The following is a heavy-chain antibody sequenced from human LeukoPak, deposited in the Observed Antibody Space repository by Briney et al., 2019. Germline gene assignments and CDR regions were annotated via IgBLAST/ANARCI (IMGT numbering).Heavy chain of an antibody. CDR1: GFTFSSYS. CDR2: ISSSSSTI. CDR3: AGERSPYDSPDY. J-gene: IGHJ4*02. D-gene: IGHD3-3*01. V-gene: IGHV3-48*01. Sequence: GGSLRLSCAASGFTFSSYSMSWVRQAPGKGLVWVSYISSSSSTIYYADSVKGRFTISRDNAQNSLYLQMNSLRAEDTAVYYCAGERSPYDSPDYWGQGTLVTVSS.